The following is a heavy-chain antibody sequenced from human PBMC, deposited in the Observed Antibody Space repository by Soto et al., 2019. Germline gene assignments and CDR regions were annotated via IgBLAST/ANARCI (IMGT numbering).Heavy chain of an antibody. V-gene: IGHV3-30-3*01. J-gene: IGHJ4*02. CDR1: VFTFSSYA. CDR3: AFTFTSNVQFDY. Sequence: PWGSLRISCASSVFTFSSYAMHWVRQAPGKGLEWVAVIPYDGSNKYYADSVKGRFTISIDNSKNTLYLQMNSLRAEDTAVYYCAFTFTSNVQFDYWGQGTMVTVSS. D-gene: IGHD2-2*01. CDR2: IPYDGSNK.